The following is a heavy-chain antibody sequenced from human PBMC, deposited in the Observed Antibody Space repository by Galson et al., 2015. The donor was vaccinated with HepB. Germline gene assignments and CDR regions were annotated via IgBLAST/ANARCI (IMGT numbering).Heavy chain of an antibody. CDR1: GDSMHSHY. CDR2: IHYSGNS. D-gene: IGHD3-10*01. V-gene: IGHV4-59*11. CDR3: ARDRYESGSSFFDY. Sequence: SETLSLTCTVSGDSMHSHYWSWIRQPPGKGLEWIGFIHYSGNSKYNSSLKSRVTISLDTSKNQFSLRLSSVTAADTAVYYCARDRYESGSSFFDYWGQGTLVTVSS. J-gene: IGHJ4*02.